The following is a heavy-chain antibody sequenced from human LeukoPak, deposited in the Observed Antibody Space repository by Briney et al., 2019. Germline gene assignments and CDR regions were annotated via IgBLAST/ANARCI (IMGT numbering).Heavy chain of an antibody. V-gene: IGHV3-23*01. CDR1: GFTLSTYA. J-gene: IGHJ4*02. CDR2: ISGSGGRR. Sequence: GRSLRLSFSAAGFTLSTYAMSSASQAPGNWLGWVSAISGSGGRRYYAEYVKGRLTISRDNSKNKLYLQMNSLRAEDTAVYYCAKGTMIVVVITVFDYWGQGTLVSVSS. CDR3: AKGTMIVVVITVFDY. D-gene: IGHD3-22*01.